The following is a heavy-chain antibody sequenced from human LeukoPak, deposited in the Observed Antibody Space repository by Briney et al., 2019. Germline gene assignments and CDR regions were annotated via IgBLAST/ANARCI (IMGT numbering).Heavy chain of an antibody. D-gene: IGHD3-10*01. CDR2: INPSGGST. CDR3: ARGPGTNIDY. J-gene: IGHJ4*02. CDR1: GYTFSSYY. Sequence: ASVKVSCKASGYTFSSYYVHWVRQAPGPGLEWMGMINPSGGSTTYSQKFQGRITMARGTSTSTVYMELSSLRSEDTAVYYCARGPGTNIDYWGQGTLVTVSS. V-gene: IGHV1-46*01.